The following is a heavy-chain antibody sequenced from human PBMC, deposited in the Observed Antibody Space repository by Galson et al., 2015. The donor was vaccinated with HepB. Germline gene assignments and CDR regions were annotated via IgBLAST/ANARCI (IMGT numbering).Heavy chain of an antibody. V-gene: IGHV3-9*01. J-gene: IGHJ1*01. CDR3: AKDRNRNFWSGYAHFQH. D-gene: IGHD3-3*01. CDR2: ISWNSGNI. CDR1: GFIFDDYA. Sequence: SLRLSCAASGFIFDDYAMHWVRQTPGKGLEWVSGISWNSGNIVYADSVKGRFTISRDNAKNSLYLQMNSLRTDDTALYYCAKDRNRNFWSGYAHFQHWGQGSLVTVSS.